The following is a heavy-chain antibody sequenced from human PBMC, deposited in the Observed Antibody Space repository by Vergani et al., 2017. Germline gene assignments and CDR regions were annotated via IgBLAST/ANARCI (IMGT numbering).Heavy chain of an antibody. V-gene: IGHV4-30-4*01. D-gene: IGHD2-2*01. CDR1: GGSISSDDFY. J-gene: IGHJ3*01. CDR3: ARRCSTTGTNRGRAAFDV. Sequence: QLQLQESGPGLVKASQTLSPTCTVSGGSISSDDFYWSWIRQPPGKGLEWIGYIHYSGTTYYNSSLKSRVSMSVATSKKQFSLKMNTVTAADTAVYYCARRCSTTGTNRGRAAFDVWGQGTMVTVSS. CDR2: IHYSGTT.